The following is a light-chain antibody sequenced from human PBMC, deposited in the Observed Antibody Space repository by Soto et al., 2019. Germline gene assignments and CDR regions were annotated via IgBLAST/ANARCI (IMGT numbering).Light chain of an antibody. J-gene: IGLJ3*02. CDR3: SSYAASNNFYFV. CDR1: SSDVGGYNY. V-gene: IGLV2-8*01. CDR2: EVT. Sequence: QSALTQPPSASGSPGQSVTISCTGTSSDVGGYNYVSWYQQYPGRAPKLMIYEVTKRPSGVPDRFSGSKSGNTASLTVSGLQXEDEADYYCSSYAASNNFYFVFGGGTKVTVL.